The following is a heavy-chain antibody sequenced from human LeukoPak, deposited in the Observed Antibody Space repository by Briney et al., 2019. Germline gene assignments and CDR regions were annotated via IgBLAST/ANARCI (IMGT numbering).Heavy chain of an antibody. Sequence: GGSLRLSCAASGFTFSSYGMHWVRQAPGKGLEWVAVISYDGSNKYYADSVKGRFTISRDNSKNTLYLQMNSLRAEDTAVYYCAKVVVSAAIHANWFDPWGQGTLVTVSS. CDR3: AKVVVSAAIHANWFDP. D-gene: IGHD2-2*01. CDR2: ISYDGSNK. J-gene: IGHJ5*02. V-gene: IGHV3-30*18. CDR1: GFTFSSYG.